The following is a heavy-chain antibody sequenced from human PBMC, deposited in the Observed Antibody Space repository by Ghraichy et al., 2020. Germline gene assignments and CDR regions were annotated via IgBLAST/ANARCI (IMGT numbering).Heavy chain of an antibody. D-gene: IGHD3-10*01. CDR2: ISSGSTYI. CDR3: ARGPGSGLYNSYYFDH. V-gene: IGHV3-21*01. J-gene: IGHJ4*02. CDR1: GFTFSNNN. Sequence: GGSLRLSCAASGFTFSNNNMNWVRQAPGKGLEWVSSISSGSTYIYFADSVKGRFTVSRDNAKNSLYLQMNSLRVDDTAVYYCARGPGSGLYNSYYFDHWGQGTLVSVSS.